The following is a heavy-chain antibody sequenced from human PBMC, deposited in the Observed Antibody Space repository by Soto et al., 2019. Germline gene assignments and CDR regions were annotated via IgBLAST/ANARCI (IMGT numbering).Heavy chain of an antibody. J-gene: IGHJ6*02. CDR2: ISAYNGNT. CDR1: GYTFTSYG. V-gene: IGHV1-18*04. Sequence: ASVKVSCKXSGYTFTSYGISWVRQAPGQGLEWMGWISAYNGNTNYAQKLQGRVTMTTDTSTSTAYMELRSLRSDDTAVYYCARDLKPYYYYYGMDAWGQGTTVTVSS. CDR3: ARDLKPYYYYYGMDA.